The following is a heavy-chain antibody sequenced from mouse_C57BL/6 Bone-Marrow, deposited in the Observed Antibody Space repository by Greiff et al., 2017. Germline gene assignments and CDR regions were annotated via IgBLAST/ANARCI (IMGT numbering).Heavy chain of an antibody. CDR1: GYTFTSYW. D-gene: IGHD1-3*01. V-gene: IGHV1-64*01. Sequence: QVQLQQPGAELVKPGASVKLSCKASGYTFTSYWMHWVKQRTGQGLEWIGRIHPNSGGTNYNEKFKSKATLTVDKSSSTAYMQLSSLTSEDSAVXYCAREWAFAYWGQGTLVTVSA. J-gene: IGHJ3*01. CDR2: IHPNSGGT. CDR3: AREWAFAY.